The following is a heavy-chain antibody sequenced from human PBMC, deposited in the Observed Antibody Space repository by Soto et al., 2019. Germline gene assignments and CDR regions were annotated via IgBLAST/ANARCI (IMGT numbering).Heavy chain of an antibody. J-gene: IGHJ4*02. CDR1: GFIFSGYW. V-gene: IGHV3-7*05. CDR3: TNYVPGILGDY. Sequence: EVQLVESGGGLVQPGGSLRLSYAASGFIFSGYWMSWVRQAPGKGLDWVANINQDGSQKYYVDSVRGRFTISRDNAENSLHLQMSSLRAEDTAIYYCTNYVPGILGDYWGQGALVTVSS. D-gene: IGHD4-17*01. CDR2: INQDGSQK.